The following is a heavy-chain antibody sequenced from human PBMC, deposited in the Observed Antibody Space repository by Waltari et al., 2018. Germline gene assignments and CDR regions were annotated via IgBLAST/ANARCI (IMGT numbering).Heavy chain of an antibody. Sequence: EVQLVDSGGGLVQPGGSLRLSCAASGFTFSNYAMHWLRQAPGKGLEYVSSITSDGDTRYYANSVKGRFTISRDNSKNTLFLQRGSLRAEDLAVYYCARDLAGAADYWGQGTLVTVSS. CDR3: ARDLAGAADY. D-gene: IGHD1-26*01. V-gene: IGHV3-64*01. CDR1: GFTFSNYA. J-gene: IGHJ4*02. CDR2: ITSDGDTR.